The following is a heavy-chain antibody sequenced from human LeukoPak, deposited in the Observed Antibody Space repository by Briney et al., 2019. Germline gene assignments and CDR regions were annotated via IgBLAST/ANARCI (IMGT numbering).Heavy chain of an antibody. Sequence: GGSLRLSCAASGMTFSSYAMSWVRQAPGKGLEWVSAISGSGGSTYYADSVKGRFTISRDNSKNTLYLQMNSLRAEDTAVYYCAKDGSAYEGIAVAGSYDYWGQGTLVTVSS. J-gene: IGHJ4*02. CDR1: GMTFSSYA. CDR3: AKDGSAYEGIAVAGSYDY. CDR2: ISGSGGST. D-gene: IGHD6-19*01. V-gene: IGHV3-23*01.